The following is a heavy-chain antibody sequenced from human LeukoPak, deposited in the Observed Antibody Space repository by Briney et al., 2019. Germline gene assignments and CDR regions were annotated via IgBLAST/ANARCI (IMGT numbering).Heavy chain of an antibody. V-gene: IGHV1-2*02. CDR3: ARLSDSSGYYYLDY. D-gene: IGHD3-22*01. CDR1: GCTFTGCY. Sequence: GASVKVSCKASGCTFTGCYMHWVRQAPGQGLEWMGWINPNSGGTNYAQKFQGRVTMTRDTSISTAYMELSRLRSDDTAVYYCARLSDSSGYYYLDYWGQGTLVTVSS. J-gene: IGHJ4*02. CDR2: INPNSGGT.